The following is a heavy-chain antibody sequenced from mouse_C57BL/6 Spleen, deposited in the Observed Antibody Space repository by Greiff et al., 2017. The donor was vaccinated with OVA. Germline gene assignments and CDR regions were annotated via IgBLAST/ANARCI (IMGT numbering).Heavy chain of an antibody. V-gene: IGHV1-69*01. CDR2: IDPSDSYT. Sequence: QVQLQQSGAELVMPGASVKLSCTASGYTFTTYCMHWVKQRPGQGLEWIGEIDPSDSYTNSNQQFKGKSTLTADKSSRTAYMQLSSLTSEDSAVYYCARGYYGNYYAMDYWGQGTSVTVSS. J-gene: IGHJ4*01. D-gene: IGHD2-1*01. CDR3: ARGYYGNYYAMDY. CDR1: GYTFTTYC.